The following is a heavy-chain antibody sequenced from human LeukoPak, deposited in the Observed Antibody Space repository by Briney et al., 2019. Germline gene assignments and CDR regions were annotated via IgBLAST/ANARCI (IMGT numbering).Heavy chain of an antibody. CDR1: GFTFSTYA. Sequence: GGSLRLSCAASGFTFSTYAMSWVRQASGKGLEWVSLISGSGGSIYYADSVKGRFTISRDNGKNTLSLQMNSLRAEDTALYYCAKERLTTTTFDSWGRGTLVTVSS. V-gene: IGHV3-23*01. J-gene: IGHJ4*01. D-gene: IGHD4-11*01. CDR3: AKERLTTTTFDS. CDR2: ISGSGGSI.